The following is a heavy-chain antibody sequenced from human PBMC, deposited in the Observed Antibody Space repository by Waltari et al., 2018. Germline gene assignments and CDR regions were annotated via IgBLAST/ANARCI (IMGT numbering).Heavy chain of an antibody. CDR2: IDTSGTSK. CDR1: GFTLTSYS. D-gene: IGHD1-26*01. V-gene: IGHV3-21*01. CDR3: ARWRWHQSELDS. J-gene: IGHJ4*02. Sequence: EVQLVESGGGLVQPGGSLRLACAASGFTLTSYSMNWVRQAPGKGREWVSSIDTSGTSKYYADSVKGRFTVSRDNAKNSMDLEMDSLRAEDTAVYYCARWRWHQSELDSWGQGTLVTVSS.